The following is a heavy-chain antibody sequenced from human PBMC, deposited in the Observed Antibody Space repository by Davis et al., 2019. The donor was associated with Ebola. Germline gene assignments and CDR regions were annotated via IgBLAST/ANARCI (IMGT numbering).Heavy chain of an antibody. D-gene: IGHD6-19*01. Sequence: GESLKISCAASGFTFSSYAMHWVRQAPGKGLEWVAVISYDGSNKYYADSVKGRFTISRDNSKNTLYLQMNSLRAEDTAVYYCARDLKYSSGWWGDYYYYGMDVWGQGTTVTVSS. CDR3: ARDLKYSSGWWGDYYYYGMDV. CDR1: GFTFSSYA. J-gene: IGHJ6*02. CDR2: ISYDGSNK. V-gene: IGHV3-30-3*01.